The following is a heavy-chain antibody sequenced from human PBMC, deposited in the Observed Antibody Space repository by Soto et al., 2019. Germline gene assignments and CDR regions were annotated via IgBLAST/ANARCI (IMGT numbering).Heavy chain of an antibody. CDR3: ARDGDIEGGPPPKNYAMDV. Sequence: GGSLRLSCAASGFTFRNFGFHWVRQAPGKGLEWVALVWYDGTNKYYAESLKGRISTSRDNSKNTLYLEMKSLRAEDTAVYYCARDGDIEGGPPPKNYAMDVWGQGTTVTVSS. D-gene: IGHD5-12*01. J-gene: IGHJ6*02. CDR1: GFTFRNFG. CDR2: VWYDGTNK. V-gene: IGHV3-33*08.